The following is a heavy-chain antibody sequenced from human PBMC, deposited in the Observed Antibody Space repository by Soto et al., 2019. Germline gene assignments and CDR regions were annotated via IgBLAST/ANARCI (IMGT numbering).Heavy chain of an antibody. CDR2: VSTSGNV. J-gene: IGHJ4*02. Sequence: ETLSLACPVSGVSLTKYYWSWIRQPSGKGLEWIGRVSTSGNVVSKASLRSRLTMSVDTSKNQFSLRLTSVTAADTAVYYCARDNNDFWSLYPLAFDYWGQGAPVTVYS. V-gene: IGHV4-4*07. CDR1: GVSLTKYY. D-gene: IGHD3-3*01. CDR3: ARDNNDFWSLYPLAFDY.